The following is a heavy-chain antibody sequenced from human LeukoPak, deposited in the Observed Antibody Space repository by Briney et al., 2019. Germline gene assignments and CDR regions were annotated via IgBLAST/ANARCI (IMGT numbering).Heavy chain of an antibody. V-gene: IGHV3-11*04. Sequence: GGSLRLSCEASGFTFSNAWMSWVRQAPGKGLEWVSYISSGGSTIYYADSVKGRFTISRDNAKNSLYLQMNSLRAEDTAVYYCARGGYSYGYDYYYGMDVWGQGTTVTVSS. CDR2: ISSGGSTI. D-gene: IGHD5-18*01. CDR3: ARGGYSYGYDYYYGMDV. CDR1: GFTFSNAW. J-gene: IGHJ6*02.